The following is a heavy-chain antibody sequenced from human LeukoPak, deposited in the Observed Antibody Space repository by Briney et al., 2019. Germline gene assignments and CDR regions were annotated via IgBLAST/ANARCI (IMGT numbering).Heavy chain of an antibody. CDR3: AKDFPIAVAGTGGDY. Sequence: GGSLRLSCAASGFTFNNYAMNWVRQAPGKGLEWVSSISGGGETTYYADSAKGRFTISRDNSQNTLYLQMNSLRAEDTAVYYCAKDFPIAVAGTGGDYWGQGTLVTVSS. J-gene: IGHJ4*02. V-gene: IGHV3-23*01. CDR2: ISGGGETT. CDR1: GFTFNNYA. D-gene: IGHD6-19*01.